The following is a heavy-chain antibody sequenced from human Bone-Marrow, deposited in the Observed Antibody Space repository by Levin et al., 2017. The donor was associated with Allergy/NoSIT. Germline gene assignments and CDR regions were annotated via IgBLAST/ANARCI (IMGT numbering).Heavy chain of an antibody. CDR1: GFTFSSYA. D-gene: IGHD2-2*01. CDR3: AKDLSAVPAANYYYAMDV. J-gene: IGHJ6*02. CDR2: TSDSGGST. V-gene: IGHV3-23*01. Sequence: HPGGSLRLSCAASGFTFSSYAMNWVRQAPGKGLEWVSGTSDSGGSTYYADSVKGRFTISRDNSKNTLYLQVNSLRAEERALYYCAKDLSAVPAANYYYAMDVWVPGTTLTVSS.